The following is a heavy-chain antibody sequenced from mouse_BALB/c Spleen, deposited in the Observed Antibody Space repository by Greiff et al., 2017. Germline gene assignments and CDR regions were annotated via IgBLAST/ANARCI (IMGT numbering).Heavy chain of an antibody. CDR2: IWAGGST. Sequence: VQGVESGPGLVAPSQSLSITCTVSGFSLTSYGVHWVRQPPGKGLEWLGVIWAGGSTNYNSALMSRLSISKDNSKSQVFLKMNSLQTDDTAMYYCARENYDYEAPDYWGQGTTLTVSS. V-gene: IGHV2-9*02. D-gene: IGHD2-4*01. CDR3: ARENYDYEAPDY. J-gene: IGHJ2*01. CDR1: GFSLTSYG.